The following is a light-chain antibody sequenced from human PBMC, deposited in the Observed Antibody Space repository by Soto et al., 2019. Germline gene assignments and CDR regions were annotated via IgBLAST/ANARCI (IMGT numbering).Light chain of an antibody. CDR1: SSDVGGYNY. CDR2: AVT. J-gene: IGLJ1*01. V-gene: IGLV2-8*01. CDR3: SSYTSSSTPYV. Sequence: QSALTQPPSASGSPGQSLTISCTGTSSDVGGYNYVSWYQQRPGKAPKLVIYAVTKRPSGVPDRFSGSKSGSTASLTVSGLQADDEAEYYCSSYTSSSTPYVFGTGTKLTVL.